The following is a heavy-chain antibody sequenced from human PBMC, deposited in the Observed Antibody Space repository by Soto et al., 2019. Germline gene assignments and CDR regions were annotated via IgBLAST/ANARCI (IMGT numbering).Heavy chain of an antibody. CDR1: GFTFTSSA. D-gene: IGHD3-3*01. V-gene: IGHV1-58*01. Sequence: SVKVSCKASGFTFTSSAVQWVRQARGQRLEWIGWIVVGSGNTNYAQKFQERVTITRDTSTSTAYMELSSLRSEDTAVYYCAADWAGVGGYYYYGMDVWGQGTTVTVSS. CDR3: AADWAGVGGYYYYGMDV. CDR2: IVVGSGNT. J-gene: IGHJ6*02.